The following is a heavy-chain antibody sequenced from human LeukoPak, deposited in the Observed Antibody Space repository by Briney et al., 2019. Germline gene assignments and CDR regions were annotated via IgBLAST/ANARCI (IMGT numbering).Heavy chain of an antibody. CDR2: ITITSSYI. V-gene: IGHV3-21*01. Sequence: KPGGSLRLSCAASGFTFSSYSMNWVRQAPGKGLEWVSSITITSSYIYYADSVKGRFTLSRDNAKNSLYLQMNSLRAEDTAVYYCASDYYYGSGSYGFFFDYWGQGTLVTVSS. CDR1: GFTFSSYS. CDR3: ASDYYYGSGSYGFFFDY. D-gene: IGHD3-10*01. J-gene: IGHJ4*02.